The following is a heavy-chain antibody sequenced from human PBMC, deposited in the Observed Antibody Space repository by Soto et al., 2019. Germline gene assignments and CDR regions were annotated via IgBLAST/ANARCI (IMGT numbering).Heavy chain of an antibody. CDR3: ATKGCWYVGYYYYGMDV. Sequence: VASVKVSCKVSGYTLTELSMHWVRQAPGKGLEWMGGFDPEDGETIYAQKFQGRVTMTEDTSTDTAYMELSSLRSEDTAVYYCATKGCWYVGYYYYGMDVWGQGTTVTVSS. V-gene: IGHV1-24*01. J-gene: IGHJ6*02. CDR1: GYTLTELS. D-gene: IGHD6-13*01. CDR2: FDPEDGET.